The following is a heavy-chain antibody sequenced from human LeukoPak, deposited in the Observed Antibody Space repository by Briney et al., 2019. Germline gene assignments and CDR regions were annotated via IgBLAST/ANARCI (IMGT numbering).Heavy chain of an antibody. CDR2: IKSKTDDGTT. Sequence: SGXSLRLSCAASGFTFSNAWMSWVRQAPGKGLEWVGRIKSKTDDGTTDYAAPVKGRFTISRDDSKNTLYLQMNSLKTEDTAVYYCITGSSSCYGCFDYWGQGTLVTVSS. V-gene: IGHV3-15*01. D-gene: IGHD2-2*01. CDR1: GFTFSNAW. CDR3: ITGSSSCYGCFDY. J-gene: IGHJ4*02.